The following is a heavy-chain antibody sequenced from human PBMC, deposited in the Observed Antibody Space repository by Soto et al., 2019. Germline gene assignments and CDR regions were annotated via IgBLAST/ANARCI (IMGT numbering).Heavy chain of an antibody. CDR1: GYTFTSYG. CDR2: ISAYNGNT. CDR3: ARDWRDYVWGSYRPFDY. J-gene: IGHJ4*02. Sequence: PGASVKVSCKASGYTFTSYGISWVRQAPGQGLEWMGWISAYNGNTNYAQKLQGRVTMTTDTSTSTAYMELRSLRSDDTAVYYCARDWRDYVWGSYRPFDYWGQGTLVTVSS. D-gene: IGHD3-16*02. V-gene: IGHV1-18*04.